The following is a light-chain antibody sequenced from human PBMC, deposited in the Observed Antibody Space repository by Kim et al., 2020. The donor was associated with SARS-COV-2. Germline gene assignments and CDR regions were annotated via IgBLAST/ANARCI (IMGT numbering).Light chain of an antibody. J-gene: IGLJ2*01. Sequence: SSELTQDPAVSVALGQTVRITCQGDNLRNYYASWYQQKPGQAPLLVIYNRDKRPSGVPDRFSGSSSGNIASLTITGAQAEDEADYYCNSRDISDDYVVVFGGGTKVTVL. CDR2: NRD. CDR1: NLRNYY. CDR3: NSRDISDDYVVV. V-gene: IGLV3-19*01.